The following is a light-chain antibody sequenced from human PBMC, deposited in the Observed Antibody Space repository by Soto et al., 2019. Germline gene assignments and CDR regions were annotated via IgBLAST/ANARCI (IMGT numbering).Light chain of an antibody. J-gene: IGKJ4*01. V-gene: IGKV3-15*01. CDR2: VAS. Sequence: EIVMTQSPVTLPVSPGDRATLSCRASQSVNSNLAWYQQKPGQTPKLLIYVASTRATGIPARFSGSGSGTEFTLTISSLQSEDFAVYYCQQYNVWPLTFGGGTKVEFK. CDR1: QSVNSN. CDR3: QQYNVWPLT.